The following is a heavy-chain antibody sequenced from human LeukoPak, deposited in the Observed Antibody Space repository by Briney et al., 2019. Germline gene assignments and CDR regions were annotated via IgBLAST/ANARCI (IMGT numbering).Heavy chain of an antibody. CDR1: GYTFTGYY. J-gene: IGHJ5*02. Sequence: GASVKVSCKASGYTFTGYYMYWVRQAPGQGLEWIGWINPNNGGTNYAQKFQGRVTMTRDTSISTAYMELSRLTSDDTAVYFCARNFGDFWSGNDYNWFDPWGQGTLVTVSS. D-gene: IGHD3-3*01. CDR3: ARNFGDFWSGNDYNWFDP. V-gene: IGHV1-2*02. CDR2: INPNNGGT.